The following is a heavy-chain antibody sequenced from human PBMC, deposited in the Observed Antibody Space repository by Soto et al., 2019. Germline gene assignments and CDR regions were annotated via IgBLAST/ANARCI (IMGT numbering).Heavy chain of an antibody. D-gene: IGHD3-22*01. Sequence: PGGSLRLSCAASGFTVSSNYMSWVRQAPGKGLEWVSVIYSGGSTYYADSVKGRFTISRDNSKNTLYLQMNSLRAEDTAVYYCASDSSGPYYYYGMDFWGQGTTVTVSS. CDR1: GFTVSSNY. J-gene: IGHJ6*02. CDR3: ASDSSGPYYYYGMDF. V-gene: IGHV3-66*01. CDR2: IYSGGST.